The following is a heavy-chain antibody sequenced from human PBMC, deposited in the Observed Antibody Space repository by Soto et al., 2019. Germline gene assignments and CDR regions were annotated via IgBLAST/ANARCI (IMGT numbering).Heavy chain of an antibody. J-gene: IGHJ4*02. Sequence: QVQLQESGPGLVKPSETLSLTCTVSGGSISSYYWSWIRQPPGKGLEWIGYIYYSGSTNYNPSLRSRVTISVDTSKIQYSLKLSSVTAADTALYYWARVWGGYADYWGQEALVTVSS. V-gene: IGHV4-59*01. D-gene: IGHD5-12*01. CDR3: ARVWGGYADY. CDR2: IYYSGST. CDR1: GGSISSYY.